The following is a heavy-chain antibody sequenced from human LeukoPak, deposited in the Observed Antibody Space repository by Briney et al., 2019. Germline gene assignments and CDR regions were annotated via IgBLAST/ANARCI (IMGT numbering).Heavy chain of an antibody. D-gene: IGHD1-26*01. CDR1: GFTFSSYA. V-gene: IGHV3-74*01. CDR3: ARAPREGFSGSYHDY. CDR2: INSDGSTT. J-gene: IGHJ4*02. Sequence: PGGSLRLSCAASGFTFSSYAMSWVRQAPGKGLEWVSRINSDGSTTNYADSVKGRFTISRDNAKNTLFLQMNSLRAEDTAVYYCARAPREGFSGSYHDYWGQGTLVTVSS.